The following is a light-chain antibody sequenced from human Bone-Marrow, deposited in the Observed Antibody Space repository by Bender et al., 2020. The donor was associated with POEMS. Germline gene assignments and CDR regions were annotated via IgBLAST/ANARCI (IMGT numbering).Light chain of an antibody. CDR1: SSNIGAHA. Sequence: QSVLTQPPSASGTPGQRVTISCSGGSSNIGAHAVNWYQHLPGTAPKLLIYSSHRRPSEVPDRFSGSRSGTSASLAISGLQSEDEADYYCGTWDDILNGYVFGSGTKVTVL. CDR3: GTWDDILNGYV. CDR2: SSH. J-gene: IGLJ1*01. V-gene: IGLV1-44*01.